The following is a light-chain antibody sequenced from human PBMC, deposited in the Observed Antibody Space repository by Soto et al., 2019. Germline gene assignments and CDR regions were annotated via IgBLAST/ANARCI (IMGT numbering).Light chain of an antibody. Sequence: EIVMTQSPATLSVSPGERATLSCRASQSVSSNLAWYQQKPGQAPRLLIYGASTRATGIPARFSGSGSGTASTLTTSSRQSEDFAVYYCQQYNNWPPGTFGQGTKVEIK. J-gene: IGKJ1*01. CDR1: QSVSSN. CDR3: QQYNNWPPGT. V-gene: IGKV3-15*01. CDR2: GAS.